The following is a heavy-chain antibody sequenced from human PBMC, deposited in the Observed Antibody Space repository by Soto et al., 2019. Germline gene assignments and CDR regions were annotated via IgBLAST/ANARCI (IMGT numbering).Heavy chain of an antibody. CDR2: IRSKANSYAT. J-gene: IGHJ6*02. CDR3: TTRREARPRVYYYYGMDV. CDR1: GFTFSGSA. V-gene: IGHV3-73*01. D-gene: IGHD6-6*01. Sequence: PGGSLRLSCAASGFTFSGSAMHWVRQASGKGLEWVGRIRSKANSYATAYAASVKGRFTISRDDSKNTAYLQMNSLKTEDTAVYYCTTRREARPRVYYYYGMDVWGQGTTVTVSS.